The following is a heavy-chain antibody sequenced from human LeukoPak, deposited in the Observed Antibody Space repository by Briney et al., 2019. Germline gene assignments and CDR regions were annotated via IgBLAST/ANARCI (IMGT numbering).Heavy chain of an antibody. CDR1: GGSFSGYY. V-gene: IGHV4-34*01. Sequence: SETLSLTCAVYGGSFSGYYWSWIRQPPGKGLEWIGEINHSGSTNYNPSLKSRVTISVDTSKNQFSLKLSSVTAADTAVYYCAKDGLPSFPTVRAYYYYYYMDVWGKGTTVTISS. CDR2: INHSGST. CDR3: AKDGLPSFPTVRAYYYYYYMDV. D-gene: IGHD4-17*01. J-gene: IGHJ6*03.